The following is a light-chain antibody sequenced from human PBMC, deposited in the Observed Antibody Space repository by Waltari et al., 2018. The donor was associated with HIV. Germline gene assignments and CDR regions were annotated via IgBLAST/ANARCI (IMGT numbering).Light chain of an antibody. J-gene: IGKJ4*01. V-gene: IGKV1-9*01. CDR1: QGISSH. Sequence: DIQLTQSPSFLSASVGDRVTITCRASQGISSHLAWYQQKPGKAPILLIYAASTLQSVVPSRFRGSGSGTEFTLTISSMHPEDFATYYCQQFNSYPLTFGGGTKVEIK. CDR3: QQFNSYPLT. CDR2: AAS.